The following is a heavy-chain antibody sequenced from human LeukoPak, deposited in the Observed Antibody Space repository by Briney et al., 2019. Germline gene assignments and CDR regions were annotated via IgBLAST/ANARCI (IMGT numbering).Heavy chain of an antibody. CDR3: TRSSYSGTYAGGY. CDR2: MYYSGDS. J-gene: IGHJ4*02. Sequence: SETLSLTCTVSGGSISSYSWSWIRQPPGKGLEWIGYMYYSGDSNYNPSLKSRVTISGDTPKNQFSLNLRSVTAADTAIYYCTRSSYSGTYAGGYWGPGTLVTVSS. CDR1: GGSISSYS. D-gene: IGHD1-26*01. V-gene: IGHV4-59*01.